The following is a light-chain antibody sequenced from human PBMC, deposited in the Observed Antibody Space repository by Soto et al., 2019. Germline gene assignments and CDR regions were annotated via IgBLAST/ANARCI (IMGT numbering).Light chain of an antibody. CDR3: LLSYSGGNWV. J-gene: IGLJ3*02. V-gene: IGLV7-46*01. Sequence: QAVVTQEPTLTVSPGGTVTLTCGSNTGAVTSGHYPHWLQQTPGQAPRTLIYDTSNKQSWTPARFSGSLRGGKAALTLSGEPHEEEADYYCLLSYSGGNWVFGGGTKLTVL. CDR1: TGAVTSGHY. CDR2: DTS.